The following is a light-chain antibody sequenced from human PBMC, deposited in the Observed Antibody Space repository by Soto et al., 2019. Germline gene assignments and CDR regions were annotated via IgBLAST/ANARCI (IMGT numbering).Light chain of an antibody. V-gene: IGKV1D-12*01. J-gene: IGKJ4*01. Sequence: DIQMTQSPSSVSASVGDRVIITCRASQDITTYLAWYQQKPGKAPNLLIYAASRLQRGVPSRFSASGSGTEFALSINSLQPEDFATYYCQQADSFPLTFGGGTKVEIK. CDR1: QDITTY. CDR3: QQADSFPLT. CDR2: AAS.